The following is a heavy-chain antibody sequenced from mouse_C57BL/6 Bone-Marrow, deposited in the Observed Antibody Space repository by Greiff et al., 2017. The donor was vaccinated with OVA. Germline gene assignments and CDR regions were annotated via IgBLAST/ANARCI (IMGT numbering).Heavy chain of an antibody. CDR1: GYTFTSYW. CDR3: AIYGSSPMDY. D-gene: IGHD1-1*01. J-gene: IGHJ4*01. Sequence: VQLKQPGAELVKPGASVKLSCKASGYTFTSYWMQWVKQRPGQGLEWIGEIDPSDSYTNYNQKFKGKATLTVDTSSSTAYMQLSSLTSEDSAVYYCAIYGSSPMDYWGQGTSVTVSS. CDR2: IDPSDSYT. V-gene: IGHV1-50*01.